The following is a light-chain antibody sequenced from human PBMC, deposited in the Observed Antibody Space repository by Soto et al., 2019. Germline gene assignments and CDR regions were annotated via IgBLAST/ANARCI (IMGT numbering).Light chain of an antibody. CDR3: EHYNSYPIT. J-gene: IGKJ5*01. CDR1: QGISSY. Sequence: IRMTQTPSALSASTGDRVTITCRASQGISSYLAWYQQKPGKAPKLLIYAASTLQSGVPSGFSGSGSGTEFTLTISSLQPDDFATYFCEHYNSYPITSGQGTRLEIK. V-gene: IGKV1-8*01. CDR2: AAS.